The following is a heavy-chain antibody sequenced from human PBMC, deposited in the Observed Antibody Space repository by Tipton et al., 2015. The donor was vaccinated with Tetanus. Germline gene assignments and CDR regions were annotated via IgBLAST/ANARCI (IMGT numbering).Heavy chain of an antibody. CDR1: GGSISNYY. D-gene: IGHD4-11*01. Sequence: TLSLTCTVSGGSISNYYWSWIRQPPGKGLEWIGYIYYSGSTNYNPSLKSRVTISVDTSKNQFSLNLSSVTAADTAVYYCARGTTLDYWGRGTLVTVSS. CDR3: ARGTTLDY. CDR2: IYYSGST. J-gene: IGHJ4*02. V-gene: IGHV4-59*01.